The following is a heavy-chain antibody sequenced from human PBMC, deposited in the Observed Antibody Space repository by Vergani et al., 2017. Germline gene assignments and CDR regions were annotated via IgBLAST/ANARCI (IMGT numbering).Heavy chain of an antibody. V-gene: IGHV1-69*12. D-gene: IGHD3-16*01. CDR1: GGTFGNYA. CDR2: IIPIFGTP. J-gene: IGHJ4*02. CDR3: ARDPREGPLGNFPMLLY. Sequence: QVQLVQSGAEVKKPGSSVKVSCKVSGGTFGNYAVGWVRQAPGQGLEWVGGIIPIFGTPNYAQSYQDRVTITADESTNTVYMDLSSLRSEDTAIYYCARDPREGPLGNFPMLLYWGQGTLVTVSS.